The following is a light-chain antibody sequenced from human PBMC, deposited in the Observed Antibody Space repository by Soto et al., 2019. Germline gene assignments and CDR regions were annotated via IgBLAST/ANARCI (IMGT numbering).Light chain of an antibody. CDR2: GAS. V-gene: IGKV3D-20*02. Sequence: EIVLTQSPGTLSLSPGERATLSCRASQSVSSNYLAWYQQKPGQAPRLLIFGASIRATGIPDRFSGSGSGTDFTLTISSLEPEDFAVYYCQQRSNWPPSITFGQGTRLEIK. CDR3: QQRSNWPPSIT. J-gene: IGKJ5*01. CDR1: QSVSSNY.